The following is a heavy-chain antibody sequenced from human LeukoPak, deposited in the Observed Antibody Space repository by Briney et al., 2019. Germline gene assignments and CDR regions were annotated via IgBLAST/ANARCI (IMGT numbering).Heavy chain of an antibody. CDR2: ISSNGGST. CDR3: AREVNWRFDY. D-gene: IGHD1-1*01. J-gene: IGHJ4*02. V-gene: IGHV3-64*01. CDR1: GFTFSSYS. Sequence: GGSLRLSCAASGFTFSSYSMYWVRQAPGKGLEYVSAISSNGGSTYYANSVKGRFTISRDNSKNTLYLQMGSLRGEDMAVYYCAREVNWRFDYWGQGTLVTVST.